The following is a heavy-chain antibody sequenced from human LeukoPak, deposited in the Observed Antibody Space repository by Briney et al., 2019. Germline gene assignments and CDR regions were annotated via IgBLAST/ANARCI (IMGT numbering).Heavy chain of an antibody. CDR2: ISSNGGST. CDR1: GFTFSSYA. D-gene: IGHD1-1*01. J-gene: IGHJ6*03. CDR3: AGDLTKYNWNDGVFLGYYMDV. Sequence: GGSLRLSCAASGFTFSSYAMHWVRQAPGKGLEYVSAISSNGGSTYYANSVKGRFTISRDNSKNTLYLQMGSLRAEDMAVYYCAGDLTKYNWNDGVFLGYYMDVWGKGTTVTISS. V-gene: IGHV3-64*01.